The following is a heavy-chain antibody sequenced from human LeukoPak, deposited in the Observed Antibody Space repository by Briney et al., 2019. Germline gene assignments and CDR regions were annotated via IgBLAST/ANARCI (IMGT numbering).Heavy chain of an antibody. J-gene: IGHJ3*02. V-gene: IGHV3-43*01. CDR2: ISWDGGST. CDR3: AKGTTFDAFDM. CDR1: GFTFDDYT. Sequence: GGSLRLSCAASGFTFDDYTMHWVRQAPGKGLEWVSLISWDGGSTYYADSVKGRFTISRDNAKNSLYLQMNSLRAEDTALYYCAKGTTFDAFDMWGQGTMVTVSS. D-gene: IGHD3-16*01.